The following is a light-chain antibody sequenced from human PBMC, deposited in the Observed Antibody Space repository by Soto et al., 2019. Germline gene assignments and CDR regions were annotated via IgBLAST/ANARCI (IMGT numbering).Light chain of an antibody. V-gene: IGKV3D-15*01. J-gene: IGKJ2*01. CDR1: QSVSAN. CDR3: QQYNNWPRNT. Sequence: EIVMTQSPATLSVSPGERATLSCRASQSVSANLAWYRQKPGQAPRLLIYGASIRATGIPARFTGSGSGTEFTLTISSLQSEDFAVYYCQQYNNWPRNTFGQGAKLEIK. CDR2: GAS.